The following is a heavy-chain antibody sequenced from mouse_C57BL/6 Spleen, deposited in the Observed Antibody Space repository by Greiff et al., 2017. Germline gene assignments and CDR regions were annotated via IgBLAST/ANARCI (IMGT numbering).Heavy chain of an antibody. Sequence: VQLQQSGPELVKPGASVKMSCKASGYTFTDYNMHWVKQSHGKSLEWIGYINPNNGGTSYNQKFKGKATLTVNKSSSTAYMELRSLTSEDSAVYYCARSWELRLRRYYAMDYWGQGTSVTVSS. D-gene: IGHD3-2*02. J-gene: IGHJ4*01. CDR3: ARSWELRLRRYYAMDY. V-gene: IGHV1-22*01. CDR1: GYTFTDYN. CDR2: INPNNGGT.